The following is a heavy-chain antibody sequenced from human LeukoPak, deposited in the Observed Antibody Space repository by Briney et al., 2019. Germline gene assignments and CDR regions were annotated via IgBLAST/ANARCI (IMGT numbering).Heavy chain of an antibody. D-gene: IGHD4-23*01. CDR2: INPNSGGT. Sequence: ASVKVSCKASGYTFTGYYMHWVRQAPGQALEWMGWINPNSGGTNYAQKFQGRVTMTRDTSISTAYMELSRLRSDDTAVYYCARDLGGNSWYYYMDVWGKGTTVTVSS. J-gene: IGHJ6*03. CDR3: ARDLGGNSWYYYMDV. CDR1: GYTFTGYY. V-gene: IGHV1-2*02.